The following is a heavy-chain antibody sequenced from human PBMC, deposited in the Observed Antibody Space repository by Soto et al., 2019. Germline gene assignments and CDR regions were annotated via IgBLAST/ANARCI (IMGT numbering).Heavy chain of an antibody. CDR3: ARDRLRGYDSSGFYS. CDR2: INPSDGNR. Sequence: ASVKVSCKDSGGTSRNCVISWVRQAPGQGLEWMGWINPSDGNRNFAQKFEDRVTMTTATSTNTVFLELRSLKSDDTAIYYCARDRLRGYDSSGFYSWGQGTMVTVSS. V-gene: IGHV1-18*01. J-gene: IGHJ4*02. CDR1: GGTSRNCV. D-gene: IGHD3-22*01.